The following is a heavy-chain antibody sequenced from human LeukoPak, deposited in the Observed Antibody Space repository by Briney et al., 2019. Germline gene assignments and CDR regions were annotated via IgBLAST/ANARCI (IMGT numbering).Heavy chain of an antibody. CDR3: VYRGGNRAHAFDI. J-gene: IGHJ3*02. CDR1: GGSISSYY. V-gene: IGHV4-34*01. D-gene: IGHD2-15*01. Sequence: KSSETLSLTCTVSGGSISSYYWSWIRQPPGKGLEWIGEINHSGSTNYNPSLKSRVTISVDTSKNQFSLKLSSVTAADTAVYYCVYRGGNRAHAFDIWGQGTMVTVSS. CDR2: INHSGST.